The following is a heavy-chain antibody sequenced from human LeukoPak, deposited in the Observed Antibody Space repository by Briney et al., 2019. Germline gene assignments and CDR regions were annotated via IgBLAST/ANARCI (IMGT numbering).Heavy chain of an antibody. CDR3: VSGAYAISRAFDY. CDR1: GGTFSSYA. Sequence: SVKVSCKASGGTFSSYAISWVRQAPGQGLEWMGRIIPIFGTANYAQKFQGRVTITTDESTSTAYMELSSLRSEDTAVYYCVSGAYAISRAFDYWGQGTLVTVSS. D-gene: IGHD2-8*01. V-gene: IGHV1-69*05. CDR2: IIPIFGTA. J-gene: IGHJ4*02.